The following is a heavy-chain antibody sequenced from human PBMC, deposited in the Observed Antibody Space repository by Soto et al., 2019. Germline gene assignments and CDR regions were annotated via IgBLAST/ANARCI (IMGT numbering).Heavy chain of an antibody. J-gene: IGHJ6*02. Sequence: GGSLRLSCAASGFTFRSYGIHWVRQAPGKELEWVALIWFDGSKKYYVDSVKGRITISRDNAKNSLYPQINSLRAEDTTVYDCVAFYSNYGRGVWGQGTRVTVSS. CDR2: IWFDGSKK. CDR1: GFTFRSYG. V-gene: IGHV3-33*03. D-gene: IGHD4-4*01. CDR3: VAFYSNYGRGV.